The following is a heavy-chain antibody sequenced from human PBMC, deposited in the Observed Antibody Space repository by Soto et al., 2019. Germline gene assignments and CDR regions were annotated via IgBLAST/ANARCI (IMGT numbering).Heavy chain of an antibody. CDR3: AARISGGSYSY. CDR2: IVLGSGNT. D-gene: IGHD1-26*01. CDR1: GFIFTNSA. J-gene: IGHJ4*02. V-gene: IGHV1-58*02. Sequence: SVKVSCKASGFIFTNSAMQWVRQARGQRPEWIGWIVLGSGNTNYAQRFQERVTITRDMSTSTAYMELSSLRSEDTAVYYCAARISGGSYSYWGQGTLVTVSS.